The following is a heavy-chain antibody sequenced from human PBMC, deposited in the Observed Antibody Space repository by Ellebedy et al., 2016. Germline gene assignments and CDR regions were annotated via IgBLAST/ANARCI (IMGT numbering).Heavy chain of an antibody. V-gene: IGHV3-23*01. CDR3: ARDPALYGALDH. Sequence: ETLSLTCSVSGGSISTINWWSWVRQAPEKGLEWVSAISGSGGTTYYADSVKGRFTISRDNSKNTLYLQMNSLRAEDTAVYYCARDPALYGALDHWGQGTLVTVSS. J-gene: IGHJ4*02. CDR1: GGSISTI. D-gene: IGHD4-17*01. CDR2: ISGSGGTT.